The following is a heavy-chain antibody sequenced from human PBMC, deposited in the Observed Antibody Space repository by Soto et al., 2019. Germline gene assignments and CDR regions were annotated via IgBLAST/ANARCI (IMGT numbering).Heavy chain of an antibody. J-gene: IGHJ6*02. D-gene: IGHD3-10*01. CDR3: ARSPLLWFGDQRNYYYYGMDV. Sequence: ASVKVSCKASGGTFSSYAISWVRQAPGQGLEWMGGIIPIFGTANYAQKFQGRVTITADESTSTAYMELSSLRSEDTAVYYCARSPLLWFGDQRNYYYYGMDVWGQGTTVTVSS. CDR2: IIPIFGTA. CDR1: GGTFSSYA. V-gene: IGHV1-69*13.